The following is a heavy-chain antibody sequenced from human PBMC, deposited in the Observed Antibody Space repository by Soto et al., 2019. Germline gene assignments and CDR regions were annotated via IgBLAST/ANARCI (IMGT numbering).Heavy chain of an antibody. CDR3: ARGHQYGGNSDAFEF. CDR2: IIPFFGSV. CDR1: GLTLSSST. J-gene: IGHJ3*01. V-gene: IGHV1-69*12. Sequence: QVHLVQSGAEVKKPGSSVKVSCKASGLTLSSSTLTWVRQAPGQGPERMGGIIPFFGSVDYAQKYQDRVTNSADVATSTTYMELRSLRSEDTAVYYCARGHQYGGNSDAFEFWGQGTVVTVSS. D-gene: IGHD2-21*02.